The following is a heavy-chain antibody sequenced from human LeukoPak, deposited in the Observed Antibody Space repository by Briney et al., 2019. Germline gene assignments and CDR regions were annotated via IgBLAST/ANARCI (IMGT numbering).Heavy chain of an antibody. Sequence: GGSLRLSCAASGITFSKYSMNWVRQAPGKGLEWVSYISSSSDTIYYADSVKGRFTISRDNAENSLYLQMNSLRAEDTAVYYCAMVRGAIFDYWGQGTLVTVSS. J-gene: IGHJ4*02. V-gene: IGHV3-48*04. CDR3: AMVRGAIFDY. CDR2: ISSSSDTI. CDR1: GITFSKYS. D-gene: IGHD3-10*01.